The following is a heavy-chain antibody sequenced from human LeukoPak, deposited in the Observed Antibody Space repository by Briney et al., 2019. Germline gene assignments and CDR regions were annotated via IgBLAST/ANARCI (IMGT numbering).Heavy chain of an antibody. CDR1: GYSISSGYY. CDR2: IYHSGST. Sequence: SETLSLTCAVSGYSISSGYYWGWIRQPPGKGLVWIGSIYHSGSTYYNPSLKSRVTISVDTSKNQFSLKLSSVTAADTAVYYCARDSSLHYFDYWGQGTLVTVSS. CDR3: ARDSSLHYFDY. D-gene: IGHD6-13*01. V-gene: IGHV4-38-2*02. J-gene: IGHJ4*02.